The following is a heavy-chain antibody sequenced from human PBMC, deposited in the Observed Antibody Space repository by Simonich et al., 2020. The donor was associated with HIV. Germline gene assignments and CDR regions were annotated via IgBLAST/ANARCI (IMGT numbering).Heavy chain of an antibody. CDR1: GFIFDDHA. CDR3: VKDKAAAGPEGQFDY. D-gene: IGHD6-13*01. CDR2: ISWNSDSV. Sequence: EVQLVESGGGLEQPGRSLRLSCAASGFIFDDHAMHWVRQVPGKGLEWVEGISWNSDSVDDVDSVKGRFIISRDNAENSLYLQMSSLRPEDTALYYCVKDKAAAGPEGQFDYWGQGTLVTVSS. J-gene: IGHJ4*02. V-gene: IGHV3-9*01.